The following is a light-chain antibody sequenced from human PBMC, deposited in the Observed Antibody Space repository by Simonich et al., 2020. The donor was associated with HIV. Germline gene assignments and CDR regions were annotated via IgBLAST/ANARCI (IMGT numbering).Light chain of an antibody. V-gene: IGKV3-11*01. CDR3: QQRSDWPGT. J-gene: IGKJ2*01. CDR1: QSVSSY. Sequence: EIVLTQSPATLSLSPGERATLSCRASQSVSSYLAGYQQKPGQAPRLLIYDASNRATDIPARFSGSGSGTDFTLTISSLEPEDFAVYYCQQRSDWPGTFGQGTKLEIK. CDR2: DAS.